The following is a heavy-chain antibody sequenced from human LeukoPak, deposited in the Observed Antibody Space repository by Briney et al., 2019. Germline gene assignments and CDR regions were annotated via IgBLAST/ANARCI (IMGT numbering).Heavy chain of an antibody. CDR1: GFTFSSYA. J-gene: IGHJ4*02. CDR2: ISGSGGTT. Sequence: GGSLRLSCAASGFTFSSYALTWVRQAPGKGLEWVSTISGSGGTTYYADSVKGRFTISRDNSKNTLYLQMNSLRAEDTAVYYCARAFSTTAFDSWGQGTLVTVSS. D-gene: IGHD4-17*01. V-gene: IGHV3-23*01. CDR3: ARAFSTTAFDS.